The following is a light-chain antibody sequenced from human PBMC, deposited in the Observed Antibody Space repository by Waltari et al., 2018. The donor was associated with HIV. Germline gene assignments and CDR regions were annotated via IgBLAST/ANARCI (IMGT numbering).Light chain of an antibody. CDR1: SSNIGSNY. Sequence: QSVPTQPPSASGTPGQRVTISCSGSSSNIGSNYVYWYQQLPGTAPKLLIYRNNQRPSGVPDRFSGSKSGTSASLAISGLRSEDEADYYCAAWDDSLSGLHWVFGGGTKLTVL. V-gene: IGLV1-47*01. J-gene: IGLJ3*02. CDR3: AAWDDSLSGLHWV. CDR2: RNN.